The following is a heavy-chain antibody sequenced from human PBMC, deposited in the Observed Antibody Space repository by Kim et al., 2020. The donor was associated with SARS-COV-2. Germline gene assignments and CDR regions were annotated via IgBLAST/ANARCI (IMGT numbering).Heavy chain of an antibody. J-gene: IGHJ5*02. CDR3: ARGLGSWYVGSWFDP. Sequence: SETLSLTCAVYGGSFSGYYWSWIRQPPGKGLEWIGEINHSGSTNYNPSLKSRVTISVDTSKNQFSLKLSSVTAADTAVYYCARGLGSWYVGSWFDPWGQGTLVTVSS. V-gene: IGHV4-34*01. CDR2: INHSGST. CDR1: GGSFSGYY. D-gene: IGHD6-13*01.